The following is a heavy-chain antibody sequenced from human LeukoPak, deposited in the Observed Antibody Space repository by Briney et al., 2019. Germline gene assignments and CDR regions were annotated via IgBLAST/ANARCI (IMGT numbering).Heavy chain of an antibody. Sequence: GGSLRLSCAASGFTVSSSYMSWVRQAPGKGLEWVSVIYSGGSTYYGDSVKGRFTISRDNSKNTLYLQMNSLRAEDTAVYYCARESIAKQNYYYYYMDVWGKGTTVTVSS. CDR2: IYSGGST. CDR1: GFTVSSSY. D-gene: IGHD6-6*01. J-gene: IGHJ6*03. CDR3: ARESIAKQNYYYYYMDV. V-gene: IGHV3-53*01.